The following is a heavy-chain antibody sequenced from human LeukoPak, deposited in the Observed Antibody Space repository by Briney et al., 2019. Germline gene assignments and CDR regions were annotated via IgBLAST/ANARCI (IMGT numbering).Heavy chain of an antibody. CDR1: GGSITSTTYY. Sequence: SETLSLTCTVSGGSITSTTYYWSWIRQPAGKGPEWIGRIYTSGITAYNPSLESRVTISIDTSKNQFSLRLYSVTAADTAVYYCARDKGTSYLSSFDYWGQGTLVTVSS. J-gene: IGHJ4*02. CDR2: IYTSGIT. V-gene: IGHV4-61*02. CDR3: ARDKGTSYLSSFDY. D-gene: IGHD6-6*01.